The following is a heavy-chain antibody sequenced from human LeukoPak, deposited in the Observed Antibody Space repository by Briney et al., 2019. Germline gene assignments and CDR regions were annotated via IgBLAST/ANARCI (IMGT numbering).Heavy chain of an antibody. V-gene: IGHV3-21*01. CDR2: ISSSSSYI. J-gene: IGHJ3*02. D-gene: IGHD4-17*01. CDR1: GFTFSSYS. CDR3: ARCMGVTVTTCAFDI. Sequence: PGGSLRLSCAASGFTFSSYSMNWVRQAPGKGLKWVSSISSSSSYIYYADSVKGRFTISRDNAKNSLYLQMNSLRAEDTAVYYCARCMGVTVTTCAFDIWGQGQWSPSLQ.